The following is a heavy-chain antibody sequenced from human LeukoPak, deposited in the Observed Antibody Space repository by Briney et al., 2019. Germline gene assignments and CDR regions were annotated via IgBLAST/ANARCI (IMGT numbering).Heavy chain of an antibody. CDR3: ARATPPYGSGSPSLYYYGMDV. Sequence: SQTLSLTCTVSGGSISSYYWSWIRQPAGKGLEWIGRIYTSGSTNYNPSLKSRVTMSVDTSKNQLSLKLSSVTAADTAVYYCARATPPYGSGSPSLYYYGMDVWGQGTTVTVSS. CDR2: IYTSGST. D-gene: IGHD3-10*01. V-gene: IGHV4-4*07. J-gene: IGHJ6*02. CDR1: GGSISSYY.